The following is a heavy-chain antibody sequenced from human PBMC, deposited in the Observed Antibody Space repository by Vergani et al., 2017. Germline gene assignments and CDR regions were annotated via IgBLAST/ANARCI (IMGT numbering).Heavy chain of an antibody. CDR3: ARDHQGPTTLDY. J-gene: IGHJ4*02. CDR2: INPNGDAT. CDR1: GYTFTSYG. V-gene: IGHV1-2*02. Sequence: QVQLVQSGAEVKKPGASVKVSCKASGYTFTSYGINWMRQAPGQGLEWIGWINPNGDATHYAQNFRGRVTLTRDTSSTTAYMDLASLTSDDTAIYYCARDHQGPTTLDYWGQGSLVTVSS. D-gene: IGHD1-26*01.